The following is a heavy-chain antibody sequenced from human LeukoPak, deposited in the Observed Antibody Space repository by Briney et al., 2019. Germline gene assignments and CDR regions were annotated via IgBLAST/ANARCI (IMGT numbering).Heavy chain of an antibody. J-gene: IGHJ4*02. CDR1: GDSISSYY. V-gene: IGHV4-59*01. Sequence: SKTLSLTCTVSGDSISSYYWSWIRQPPGKGLEWIGYIYYSGSTTYNPSLKSRVTISVDTSKNQFSLKLSSVTAADTAVYYCAREPYGSGSYYIDYWGQGTLVTVSS. D-gene: IGHD3-10*01. CDR2: IYYSGST. CDR3: AREPYGSGSYYIDY.